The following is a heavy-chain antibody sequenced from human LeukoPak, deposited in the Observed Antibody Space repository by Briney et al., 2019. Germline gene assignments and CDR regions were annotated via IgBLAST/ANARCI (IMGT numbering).Heavy chain of an antibody. CDR1: GGSISRYY. D-gene: IGHD6-19*01. CDR2: NSYSGNT. Sequence: PAETLSLTCTVSGGSISRYYWTWIRQPPGEGLGWIGYNSYSGNTNFNPSLKSRVSISLDMSKNQFSLKLSSVTAADTAVYYCARAGSDWSFDYWGQGTLVTVSS. CDR3: ARAGSDWSFDY. V-gene: IGHV4-59*01. J-gene: IGHJ4*02.